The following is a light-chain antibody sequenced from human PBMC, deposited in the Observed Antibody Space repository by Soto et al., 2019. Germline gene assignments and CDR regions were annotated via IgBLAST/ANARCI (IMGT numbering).Light chain of an antibody. J-gene: IGLJ1*01. CDR3: TSSTSDSLYV. Sequence: QSVLTQPASVSGSPGQSITISCSGTRSDIGGNKYVSWYQQYPGKVPKLLINKVTNRPSGVSNRFSGSKSGNTASLTISGLMAEDEADYFCTSSTSDSLYVFGTGTKVTV. CDR2: KVT. V-gene: IGLV2-14*01. CDR1: RSDIGGNKY.